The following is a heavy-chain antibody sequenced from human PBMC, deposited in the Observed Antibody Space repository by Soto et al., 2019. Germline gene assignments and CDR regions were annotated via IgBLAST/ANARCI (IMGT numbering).Heavy chain of an antibody. CDR2: IYWDDDK. CDR1: GFSLSTSGVG. CDR3: AHHGYYSYGLEV. V-gene: IGHV2-5*02. Sequence: QITLKESGPTLVKPTQTLTLTCTFSGFSLSTSGVGVGWIRQPPRKALEWLALIYWDDDKRYSPSLKSRLDSSKDTSKNLVVLTMTNMDPVDTATYYCAHHGYYSYGLEVWGQGTTVTVSS. J-gene: IGHJ6*01.